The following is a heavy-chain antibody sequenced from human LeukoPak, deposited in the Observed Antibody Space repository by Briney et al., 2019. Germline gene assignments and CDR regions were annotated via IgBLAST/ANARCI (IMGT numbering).Heavy chain of an antibody. CDR3: AACSGGSCYVDY. J-gene: IGHJ4*02. Sequence: SVKVSCKASGGTFSSYAISWVRQAPGQGLEWMGRIIPIFGTANYAQKFQGRVTIATDESTSTAYMELSSLRSEDTAVYYCAACSGGSCYVDYWGQGTLVTVSS. D-gene: IGHD2-15*01. CDR1: GGTFSSYA. CDR2: IIPIFGTA. V-gene: IGHV1-69*05.